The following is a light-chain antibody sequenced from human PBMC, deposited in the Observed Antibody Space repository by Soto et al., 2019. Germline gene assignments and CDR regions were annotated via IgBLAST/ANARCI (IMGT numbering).Light chain of an antibody. J-gene: IGKJ2*01. CDR3: QQYYSYPPT. Sequence: AIRMTQSPSSFSASTGDRVTITCRACQGISSYLAWYQQKPGKAPKLLIYAASTLQSGVPSKFSGSGSGTDFTLPISCLQSEDFATYYFQQYYSYPPTFGHGTKLEI. V-gene: IGKV1-8*01. CDR1: QGISSY. CDR2: AAS.